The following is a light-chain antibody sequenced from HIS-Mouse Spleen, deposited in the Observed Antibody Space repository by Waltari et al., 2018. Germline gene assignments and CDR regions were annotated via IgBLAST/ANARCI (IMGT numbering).Light chain of an antibody. CDR1: QSVSSY. J-gene: IGKJ2*01. Sequence: EIVLTQSPATLSLSPGERATLSCRPSQSVSSYLAWYQQKPGQAPRPLIYDASNRATGIPARFSGSGSGTDFTLTISSLEPEDFAVYYCQQRSNWYTFGQGTKLEIK. CDR2: DAS. V-gene: IGKV3-11*01. CDR3: QQRSNWYT.